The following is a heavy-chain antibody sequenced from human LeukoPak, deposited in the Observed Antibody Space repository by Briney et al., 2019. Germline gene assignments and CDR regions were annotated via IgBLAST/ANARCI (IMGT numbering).Heavy chain of an antibody. CDR1: GGSISSYY. Sequence: SETLSLTCTVSGGSISSYYWSWIRQPPGKGLEWIGYIYYSGSINYNPSLKSRVTISVDTSKNQFSLKLSSVTAADTAVYYCARESSPYYYYYMDVWGKGTTVTISS. CDR3: ARESSPYYYYYMDV. CDR2: IYYSGSI. V-gene: IGHV4-59*12. J-gene: IGHJ6*03.